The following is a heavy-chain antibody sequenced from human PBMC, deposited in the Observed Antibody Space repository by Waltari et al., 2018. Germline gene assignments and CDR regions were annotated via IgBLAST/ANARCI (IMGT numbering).Heavy chain of an antibody. CDR1: GGSISSYY. CDR3: ARDLSYSSGLAFDY. J-gene: IGHJ4*02. D-gene: IGHD6-19*01. CDR2: IYYSGST. V-gene: IGHV4-59*01. Sequence: QVQLQESGPGLVKPSETLSLTCTVSGGSISSYYWSWIRQPPGKGLEWIGYIYYSGSTNYNPSLKSRVTISVDTSKNQFSLKLSSVTAADTAVYYCARDLSYSSGLAFDYWGQGTLVTVSS.